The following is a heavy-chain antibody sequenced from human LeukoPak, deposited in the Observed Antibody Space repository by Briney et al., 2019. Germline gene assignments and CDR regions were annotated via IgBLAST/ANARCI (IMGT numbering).Heavy chain of an antibody. CDR2: ISSSGSTI. V-gene: IGHV3-48*03. D-gene: IGHD6-13*01. J-gene: IGHJ6*02. Sequence: PGGSLRLSCAASGFTFSSYEMNWVRQAPGKGLEWVSYISSSGSTIYYADSVKGRFTISRDNAKNSLYLQMNSLRAEDTAVYYCARVEDSTYYYYGMDVWGQGTTATVSS. CDR3: ARVEDSTYYYYGMDV. CDR1: GFTFSSYE.